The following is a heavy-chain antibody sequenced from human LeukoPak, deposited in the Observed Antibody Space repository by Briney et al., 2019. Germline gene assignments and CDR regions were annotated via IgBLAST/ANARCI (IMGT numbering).Heavy chain of an antibody. J-gene: IGHJ6*03. V-gene: IGHV3-48*01. CDR3: ARAPYSYCYPYYYYYYMDV. D-gene: IGHD5-18*01. Sequence: GGSLRLSCAASGFTFSSYSMNWVRQAPGKGLGWVSYISSSSSTIYYADSVKGRFTISRDNAKNSLYLQMNSLRAEDTAVYYCARAPYSYCYPYYYYYYMDVWGKGTTVTVSS. CDR2: ISSSSSTI. CDR1: GFTFSSYS.